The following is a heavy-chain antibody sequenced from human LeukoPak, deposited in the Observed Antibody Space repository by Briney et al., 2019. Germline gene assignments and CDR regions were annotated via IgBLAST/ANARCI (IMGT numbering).Heavy chain of an antibody. CDR3: ASPYCTNGVCAYYYYYMDV. CDR1: GYTFTGYY. J-gene: IGHJ6*03. CDR2: INPNSGGT. V-gene: IGHV1-2*02. Sequence: GASVKVSCKASGYTFTGYYMHWVRQAPGQGLEWMGWINPNSGGTNYAQKFQGRVTMTRDTSISTAYMELSRLRSDDTAVYYCASPYCTNGVCAYYYYYMDVWGKGTTVTVSS. D-gene: IGHD2-8*01.